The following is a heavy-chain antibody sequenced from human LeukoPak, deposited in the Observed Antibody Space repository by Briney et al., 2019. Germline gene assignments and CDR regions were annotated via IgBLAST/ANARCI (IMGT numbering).Heavy chain of an antibody. V-gene: IGHV4-38-2*02. CDR3: ARWTGIVGATRGYAFDI. J-gene: IGHJ3*02. Sequence: SETLSLTCTVSGYSISNGYYWGWIRHPPGKGLEWIGSIYHSGSTYYNPSLKSRVTISVDKSKNQFSLKLSSVTAADTAVYYCARWTGIVGATRGYAFDIWGQGTMVTVSS. CDR1: GYSISNGYY. D-gene: IGHD1-26*01. CDR2: IYHSGST.